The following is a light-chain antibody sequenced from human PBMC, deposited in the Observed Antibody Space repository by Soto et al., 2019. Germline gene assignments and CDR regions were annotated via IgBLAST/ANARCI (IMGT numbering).Light chain of an antibody. Sequence: EIPETPAPSSMSASVRDRVTITCRASQTISSWLAWYQQKPGKAPKLLIYDASILESGVPARFSGSGSGTEFILTISSLQPDDVGTYYCQQYNTHSGTFGQGTKVDI. CDR1: QTISSW. J-gene: IGKJ1*01. V-gene: IGKV1-5*01. CDR2: DAS. CDR3: QQYNTHSGT.